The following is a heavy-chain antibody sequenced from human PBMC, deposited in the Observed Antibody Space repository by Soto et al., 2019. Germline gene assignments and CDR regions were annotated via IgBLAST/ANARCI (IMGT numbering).Heavy chain of an antibody. CDR3: SRGILV. CDR1: GGSMNSGGYC. CDR2: ISYGGTT. Sequence: QVQLQESGPGLVKPSQTLSLTCTVSGGSMNSGGYCWSWIRQHPGEGLEWIGFISYGGTTSYNPSLKSRVIISVDTSKNQFSLKLTSVTAADTAVYYCSRGILVWGQGTLITVSS. D-gene: IGHD2-15*01. J-gene: IGHJ4*02. V-gene: IGHV4-31*03.